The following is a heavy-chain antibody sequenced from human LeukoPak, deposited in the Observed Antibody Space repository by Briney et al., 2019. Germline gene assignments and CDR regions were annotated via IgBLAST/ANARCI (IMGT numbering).Heavy chain of an antibody. D-gene: IGHD2-15*01. J-gene: IGHJ5*02. CDR1: GYTFTSYG. CDR2: INTGKGNT. V-gene: IGHV1-3*04. Sequence: ASVKVSCKASGYTFTSYGFSWVRQAPGQGLEWMGWINTGKGNTKYSQKFQGRVTITMDTSASTAYMELSSLRSEDTAVYYCARDHVVGLAPFDPWGQGTLVTVSS. CDR3: ARDHVVGLAPFDP.